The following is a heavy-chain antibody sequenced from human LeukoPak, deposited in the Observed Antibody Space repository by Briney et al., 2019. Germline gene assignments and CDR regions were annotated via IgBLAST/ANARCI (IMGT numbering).Heavy chain of an antibody. J-gene: IGHJ4*02. CDR3: ATFDWGLKTFDY. D-gene: IGHD3-9*01. CDR1: GGSISSYY. CDR2: IYTSEST. Sequence: TSETLSLTCTVSGGSISSYYWSWIRQPAGKGLEWIGRIYTSESTSYNPSLKSRVTMSVDTSKNQFSLNLSSVTAADTAVYYCATFDWGLKTFDYWGQGTLVTVSS. V-gene: IGHV4-4*07.